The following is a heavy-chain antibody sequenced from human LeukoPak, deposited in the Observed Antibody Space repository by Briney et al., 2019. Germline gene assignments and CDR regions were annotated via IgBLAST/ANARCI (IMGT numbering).Heavy chain of an antibody. CDR3: ARDQEGFDY. CDR1: GYTFTSDY. J-gene: IGHJ4*02. V-gene: IGHV1-46*01. Sequence: ASVKVSCKASGYTFTSDYIHWVRQAPGQGLEWMGMIYPRDGSTSYAQKFQGRVTVTRDTSTSTVHMELSGLRSEDAAVYYCARDQEGFDYWGQGTLVTVSS. CDR2: IYPRDGST.